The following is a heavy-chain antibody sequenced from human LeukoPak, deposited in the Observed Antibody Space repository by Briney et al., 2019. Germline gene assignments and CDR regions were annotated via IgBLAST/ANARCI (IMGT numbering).Heavy chain of an antibody. CDR2: INPNSGGT. Sequence: ASVKVSCKASGYTFTGYYMHWVRQAPGQGLEWMGWINPNSGGTNYAQKFQGRVTMTRDTSISTAYMELSRLRSDDTAVYYCARDDGVVPADMGSNWFDPWGQGTLVTVSS. CDR1: GYTFTGYY. CDR3: ARDDGVVPADMGSNWFDP. J-gene: IGHJ5*02. V-gene: IGHV1-2*02. D-gene: IGHD2-2*01.